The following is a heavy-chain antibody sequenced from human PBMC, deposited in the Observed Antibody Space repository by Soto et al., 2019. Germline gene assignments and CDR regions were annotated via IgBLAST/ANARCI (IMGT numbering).Heavy chain of an antibody. CDR3: AKDVSVAPVVIADGRPAMDV. D-gene: IGHD2-2*02. CDR2: ISGSGRKT. CDR1: GFTFSSHA. J-gene: IGHJ6*02. Sequence: EVQLLGSGGGLVQPGGSLRLSCAASGFTFSSHAMNWVRQVPGKGLEWVSGISGSGRKTYYADSVNGRFTIFRDTSKNTVYLQMTSLRAEDTALYYCAKDVSVAPVVIADGRPAMDVWGQGTTVIVSS. V-gene: IGHV3-23*01.